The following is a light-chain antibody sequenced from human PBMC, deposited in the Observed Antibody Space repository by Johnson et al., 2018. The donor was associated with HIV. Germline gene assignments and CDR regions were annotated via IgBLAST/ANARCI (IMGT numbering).Light chain of an antibody. Sequence: QSVLTQPPSVSAAPGQKVTISCFGSDSDIGNNYVSWYQQLPGTAPKLLIYDNNKRPSGIPDRFYGSKSGTSATLGITGLQTGDEADCYGETWDSSLSGVFGTGTKVTVL. V-gene: IGLV1-51*01. CDR2: DNN. CDR3: ETWDSSLSGV. J-gene: IGLJ1*01. CDR1: DSDIGNNY.